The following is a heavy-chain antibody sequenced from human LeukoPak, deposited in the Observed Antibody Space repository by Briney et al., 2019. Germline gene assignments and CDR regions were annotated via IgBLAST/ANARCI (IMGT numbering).Heavy chain of an antibody. D-gene: IGHD3-10*01. J-gene: IGHJ4*02. CDR1: GGSISSYY. CDR3: ARARGSYYGSGNKYYFDY. Sequence: SETLSLTCTVSGGSISSYYWSWIRQPPGKGLEWIGYIYYSGSTNYNPSLKSRVTISVDTSKNQFSLKLSSVTAADTAVYYCARARGSYYGSGNKYYFDYWGQGTQVTVSS. CDR2: IYYSGST. V-gene: IGHV4-59*01.